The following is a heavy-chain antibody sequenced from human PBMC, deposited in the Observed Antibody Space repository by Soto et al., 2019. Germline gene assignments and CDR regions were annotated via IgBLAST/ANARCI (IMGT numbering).Heavy chain of an antibody. CDR3: ARDVRGSDWYYFDY. CDR2: ISSSSSTI. J-gene: IGHJ4*02. V-gene: IGHV3-48*01. D-gene: IGHD6-19*01. Sequence: EVQLVESGGGLVQPGGSLRLSCAASGLTFSSYSMNWVRQAPGKGLEWISYISSSSSTIYYADSVKGRFTISRDNAKNSLYLQMNNLRAEDTAVYYCARDVRGSDWYYFDYWGQGTLVTVSS. CDR1: GLTFSSYS.